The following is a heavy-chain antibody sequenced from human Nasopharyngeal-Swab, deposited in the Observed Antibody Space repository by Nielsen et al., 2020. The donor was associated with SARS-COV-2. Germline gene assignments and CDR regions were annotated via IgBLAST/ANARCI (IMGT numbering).Heavy chain of an antibody. CDR3: AIGAAVGTLSHGMDV. D-gene: IGHD1-26*01. V-gene: IGHV5-51*01. Sequence: GESLKISCATSGYRFTDYWIAWVRQAPGKGLECMGTIFPGDSDTRYSPSFEGRVTISVDQSITTAYLHWTSLKASDTAKYYCAIGAAVGTLSHGMDVWGQGTMVTVSS. CDR2: IFPGDSDT. J-gene: IGHJ6*02. CDR1: GYRFTDYW.